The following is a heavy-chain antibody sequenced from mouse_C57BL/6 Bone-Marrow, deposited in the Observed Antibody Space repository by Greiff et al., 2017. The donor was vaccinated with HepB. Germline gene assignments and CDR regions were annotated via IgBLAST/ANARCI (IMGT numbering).Heavy chain of an antibody. V-gene: IGHV1-50*01. Sequence: QVQLQQPGAELVKPGASVKLSCKASGYTFTSYWMQWVKQRPGQGLEWIGEIDPSDSYTNYNQKFKGKATLTVDTSSSTAYMQLSSLTSEDSAVYYCQTNWGYFDYWGQGTTLTVSS. CDR2: IDPSDSYT. D-gene: IGHD4-1*01. J-gene: IGHJ2*01. CDR1: GYTFTSYW. CDR3: QTNWGYFDY.